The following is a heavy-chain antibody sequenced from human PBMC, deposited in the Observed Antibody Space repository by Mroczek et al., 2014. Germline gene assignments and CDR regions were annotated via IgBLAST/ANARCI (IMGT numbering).Heavy chain of an antibody. CDR3: ARGIAAAGNDY. D-gene: IGHD6-13*01. J-gene: IGHJ4*02. CDR1: GGSFSGYY. CDR2: INHSGST. Sequence: QVQLQQSGAGLLKPSETLSLTCAVYGGSFSGYYWSWIRQPPGKGLEWIGEINHSGSTNYNPSLKSRVTISVDTSKNQFSLKLSSVTAADTAVYYCARGIAAAGNDYWGQGTLVTVSS. V-gene: IGHV4-34*01.